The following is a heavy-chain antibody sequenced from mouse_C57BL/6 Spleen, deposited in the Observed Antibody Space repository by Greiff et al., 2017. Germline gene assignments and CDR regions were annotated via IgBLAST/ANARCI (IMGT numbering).Heavy chain of an antibody. CDR1: GYTFTSYW. D-gene: IGHD2-3*01. J-gene: IGHJ4*01. CDR2: IDPSDSYT. V-gene: IGHV1-59*01. CDR3: ARYDGYYVGAMDD. Sequence: QVQLQQPGAELVRPGTSVKLSCKASGYTFTSYWMHWVKQRPGQGLEWIGVIDPSDSYTNYNQKFKGKATLTVDTSSSTAYMQLSSLTSEDSAVYYCARYDGYYVGAMDDWGQGTSVTVSS.